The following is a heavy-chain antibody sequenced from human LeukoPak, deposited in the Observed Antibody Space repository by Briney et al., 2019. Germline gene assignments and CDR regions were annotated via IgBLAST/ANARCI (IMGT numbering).Heavy chain of an antibody. D-gene: IGHD1-26*01. Sequence: GGSLRLSCAASGFTFSSNWMSWVRQAPGKGLEWVANIKQDGSEKYYVDSVKGRFTISRDSAKNSLYLQMNSLRAEDTAVYYCARTDSGSSGYFDLWGQGTLVTVSS. V-gene: IGHV3-7*01. J-gene: IGHJ4*02. CDR1: GFTFSSNW. CDR3: ARTDSGSSGYFDL. CDR2: IKQDGSEK.